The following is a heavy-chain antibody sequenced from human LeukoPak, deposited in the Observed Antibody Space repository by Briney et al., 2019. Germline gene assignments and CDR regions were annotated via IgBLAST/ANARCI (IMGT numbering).Heavy chain of an antibody. Sequence: TSDPVSLTRSVSGGSISSSSYYWRWIRQPPGKGLEWIGSLYYSGSTYYNPSLKSRVTISVDTSKNQFSLKLSSVTAADTAVYYCARHAYCSGGSCYYYWGQGTLVTGSS. CDR3: ARHAYCSGGSCYYY. CDR2: LYYSGST. V-gene: IGHV4-39*01. J-gene: IGHJ4*02. D-gene: IGHD2-15*01. CDR1: GGSISSSSYY.